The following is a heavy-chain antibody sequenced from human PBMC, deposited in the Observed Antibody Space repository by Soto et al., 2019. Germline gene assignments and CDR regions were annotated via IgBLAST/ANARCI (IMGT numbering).Heavy chain of an antibody. Sequence: ASVKVSCKASGYSFTDYHIHWVRQAPGQGLEWLGRINPKSGGTSTAQKFQGWVTMTRDRSISTVYMELTRLRSDDTAVYFCARGHSTDCSNGVCSLFYNHEMDVWGQGTTVTVSS. CDR1: GYSFTDYH. V-gene: IGHV1-2*04. J-gene: IGHJ6*02. CDR2: INPKSGGT. CDR3: ARGHSTDCSNGVCSLFYNHEMDV. D-gene: IGHD2-8*01.